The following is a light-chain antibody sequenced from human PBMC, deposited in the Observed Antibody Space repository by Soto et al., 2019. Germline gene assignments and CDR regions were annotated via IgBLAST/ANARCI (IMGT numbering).Light chain of an antibody. CDR2: GAS. CDR1: QSVSNNY. V-gene: IGKV3-20*01. J-gene: IGKJ1*01. CDR3: QQYVSSGT. Sequence: EIVLTQSPGTLSLSPGERATLSCRASQSVSNNYLAWYQQKPGQAPRLLIYGASNRATGIPDRFSGSGSGTDFALTLSRLEPEDFSVYYCQQYVSSGTFGQGTKVEIK.